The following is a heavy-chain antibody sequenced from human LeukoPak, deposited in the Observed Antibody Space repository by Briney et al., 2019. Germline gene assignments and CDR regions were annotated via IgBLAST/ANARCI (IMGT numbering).Heavy chain of an antibody. Sequence: SETLSLTCAVYGGSFSGYYWSWIRQPPGKGLEWIGEINHSGSTNYNPSLKSRVTISVDTYKNQFSLKLISVTAADTAIYYCAREDVGATLFDSWGQGTLVSVSS. CDR2: INHSGST. V-gene: IGHV4-34*01. J-gene: IGHJ4*02. CDR1: GGSFSGYY. D-gene: IGHD1-26*01. CDR3: AREDVGATLFDS.